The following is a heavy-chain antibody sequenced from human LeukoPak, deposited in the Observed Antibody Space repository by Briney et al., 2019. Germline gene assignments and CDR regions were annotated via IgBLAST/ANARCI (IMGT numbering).Heavy chain of an antibody. V-gene: IGHV1-24*01. CDR1: GFGLSVLS. Sequence: GASVKVSCKISGFGLSVLSIHWMRQASGKGLEWVGGIRPETGEPIFAQKFRGRVTITEDTFTDTGYLELRGLTSEDTAVYYCSTDSGRSYFYFDFWGQGTLVTVSS. CDR2: IRPETGEP. J-gene: IGHJ4*02. D-gene: IGHD3-10*01. CDR3: STDSGRSYFYFDF.